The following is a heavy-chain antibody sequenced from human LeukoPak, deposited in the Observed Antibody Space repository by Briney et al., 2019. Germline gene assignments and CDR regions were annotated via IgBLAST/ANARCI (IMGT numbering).Heavy chain of an antibody. Sequence: PSGTLSLTCTISGGSISSTNSYWGWIRQTPGKGLEWIGTVYYSGSTYYNPSLNSRVSISGDTSTNQFSLRLNSVTAADTAVYLEASSAWGHMDVWGKGTTVIVSS. V-gene: IGHV4-39*01. CDR3: ASSAWGHMDV. CDR1: GGSISSTNSY. J-gene: IGHJ6*03. D-gene: IGHD1-26*01. CDR2: VYYSGST.